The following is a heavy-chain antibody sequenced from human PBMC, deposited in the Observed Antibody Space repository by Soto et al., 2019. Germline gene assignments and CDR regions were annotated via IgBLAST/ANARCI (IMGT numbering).Heavy chain of an antibody. J-gene: IGHJ4*02. Sequence: PSQTLSLTCAISGDSVSSNSAAWNWIRPSPSRGLEWLGRPYYRSKWYNDYAVSVKSRITINPDTSKNQFSLQLNSVTPEDTAVYYCASGPYDSSGYSGAFDYWGQGTLVTVSS. CDR3: ASGPYDSSGYSGAFDY. CDR2: PYYRSKWYN. CDR1: GDSVSSNSAA. D-gene: IGHD3-22*01. V-gene: IGHV6-1*01.